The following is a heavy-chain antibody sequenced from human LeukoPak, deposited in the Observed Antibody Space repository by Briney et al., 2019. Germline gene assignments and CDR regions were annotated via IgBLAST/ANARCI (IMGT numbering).Heavy chain of an antibody. V-gene: IGHV3-23*01. Sequence: GGSLRLSCAASGFTFSSYAMSWVRQAPGKGLEWVSAISGSGGSTYYADSVKGRFTISRDNSKNTLYLQMNSLRAEDTAVYYCAKDGGYCSSTSCRSDYWGQGTQVTVSS. CDR2: ISGSGGST. D-gene: IGHD2-2*01. CDR1: GFTFSSYA. CDR3: AKDGGYCSSTSCRSDY. J-gene: IGHJ4*02.